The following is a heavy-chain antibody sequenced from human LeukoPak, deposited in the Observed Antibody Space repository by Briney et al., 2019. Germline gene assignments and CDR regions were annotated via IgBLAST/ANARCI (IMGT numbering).Heavy chain of an antibody. Sequence: PGGSLRLSRAASGFTFRSYWMTWVRQSPGKGLEWVANIKQDGSETYHVDSVKGRFTISRDNAKDSLYLEMNSLRAEDTAVYYCARGGQAGTGDLWGQGTLVAVSS. CDR1: GFTFRSYW. V-gene: IGHV3-7*01. D-gene: IGHD3-10*01. J-gene: IGHJ5*02. CDR3: ARGGQAGTGDL. CDR2: IKQDGSET.